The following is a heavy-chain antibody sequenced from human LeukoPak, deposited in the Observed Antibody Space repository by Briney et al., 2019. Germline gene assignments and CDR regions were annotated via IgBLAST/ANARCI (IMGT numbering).Heavy chain of an antibody. D-gene: IGHD3-10*01. V-gene: IGHV5-51*01. Sequence: GESLKISCKGSGDSFNNYWIGWVRQMPGKGLEWMAIINPGDSDTRYSPSFQGQVTISADKSISTVYLQWGSLKASDTAMYYCARQPGAGWFDPWGQGTLVTVSS. CDR1: GDSFNNYW. CDR3: ARQPGAGWFDP. CDR2: INPGDSDT. J-gene: IGHJ5*02.